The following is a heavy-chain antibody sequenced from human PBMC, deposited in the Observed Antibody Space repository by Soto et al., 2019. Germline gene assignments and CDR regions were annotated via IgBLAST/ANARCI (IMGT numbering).Heavy chain of an antibody. CDR1: GGTFSSYA. CDR2: IIPIFGTA. Sequence: ASVKVCCKVSGGTFSSYAISWVRQAPGQGLEWMGGIIPIFGTANYAQKFQGRVTITADESTSTAYMELSSLRSEDTAVYYCAGSESGYYSDYWGQGTLVTVSS. D-gene: IGHD3-22*01. V-gene: IGHV1-69*13. J-gene: IGHJ4*02. CDR3: AGSESGYYSDY.